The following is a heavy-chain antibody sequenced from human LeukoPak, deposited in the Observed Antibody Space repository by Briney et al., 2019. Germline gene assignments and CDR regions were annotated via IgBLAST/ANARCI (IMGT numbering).Heavy chain of an antibody. Sequence: GGSLTLSCAASGFTFSSYSFNWIRQAPGKGLEYVSSITSSSNYIYYADSVKGRFTISRDNTKNSLYLQMNSLRAEGTAVYYCARSRGAFDIWGQGTLVTVSS. V-gene: IGHV3-21*01. CDR1: GFTFSSYS. CDR2: ITSSSNYI. CDR3: ARSRGAFDI. J-gene: IGHJ3*02.